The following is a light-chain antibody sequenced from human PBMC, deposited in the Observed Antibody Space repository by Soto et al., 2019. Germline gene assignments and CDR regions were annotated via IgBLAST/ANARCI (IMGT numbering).Light chain of an antibody. Sequence: DIQMTQSPSTLSASVGDRVTITCRASQSISSWLAWYQQKPGKAPKVLIYAASTLQSGVPSRFSGSGSGTDFTLTISCLQSEDFATYYCQQYYSYPPWTFGQGTKVDIK. V-gene: IGKV1-5*01. J-gene: IGKJ1*01. CDR3: QQYYSYPPWT. CDR1: QSISSW. CDR2: AAS.